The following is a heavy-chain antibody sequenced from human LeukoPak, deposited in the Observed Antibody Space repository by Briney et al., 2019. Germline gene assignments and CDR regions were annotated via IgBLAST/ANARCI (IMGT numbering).Heavy chain of an antibody. CDR3: ARSTTLNWFDP. D-gene: IGHD5-12*01. Sequence: SETLSLTCIVSGYSISSGYYWAWIRQPPGKGLEWIGSIYHSGSTYYNPSLKSRVTISVDTPKNQFSLKLNSVTAADTAVYYCARSTTLNWFDPWGQGTLVTVSS. V-gene: IGHV4-38-2*02. CDR1: GYSISSGYY. CDR2: IYHSGST. J-gene: IGHJ5*02.